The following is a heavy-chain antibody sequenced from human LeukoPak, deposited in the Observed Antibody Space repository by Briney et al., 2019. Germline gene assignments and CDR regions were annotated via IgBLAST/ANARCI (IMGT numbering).Heavy chain of an antibody. CDR1: GFTFNNYA. Sequence: PGGSLRLSCAVSGFTFNNYAMNWVRQVPGQGLEWVSAISGDNTRTYYADSVKGRFTISRDNSNNTLFLHMNSLRVEDTAIYYCAKDTTVIREITRGGAFDVWGQGRVVTVSS. CDR3: AKDTTVIREITRGGAFDV. J-gene: IGHJ3*01. D-gene: IGHD3-10*01. V-gene: IGHV3-23*01. CDR2: ISGDNTRT.